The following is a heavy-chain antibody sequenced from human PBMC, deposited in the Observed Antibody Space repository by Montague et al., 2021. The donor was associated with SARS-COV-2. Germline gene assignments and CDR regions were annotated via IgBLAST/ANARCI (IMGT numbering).Heavy chain of an antibody. CDR1: GGSISRYY. D-gene: IGHD3-16*02. J-gene: IGHJ6*02. CDR3: ARDLIVYDYVWGSYRPYGMDV. Sequence: SETLSLTCTVSGGSISRYYWMWIRQPPGKGLQWIGWIYDGGVTAFNPSLKGRVTSSLDTSKSQFSLNLTSVTAADTAVYYCARDLIVYDYVWGSYRPYGMDVWGQGTTVTVSS. V-gene: IGHV4-59*12. CDR2: IYDGGVT.